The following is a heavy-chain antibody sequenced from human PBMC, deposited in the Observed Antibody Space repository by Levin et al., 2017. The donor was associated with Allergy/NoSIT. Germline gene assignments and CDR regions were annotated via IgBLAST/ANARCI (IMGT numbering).Heavy chain of an antibody. J-gene: IGHJ4*02. Sequence: GGSLRLSCAASGFTFSDYYMSWIRQAPGKGLEWVSYISSSSSYTNYADSVKGRFTISRDNAKNSLYLQMNSLRAEDTAVYYCARGQPHCSSTSCYREFLFDYWGQGTLVTVSS. CDR2: ISSSSSYT. CDR3: ARGQPHCSSTSCYREFLFDY. D-gene: IGHD2-2*01. V-gene: IGHV3-11*05. CDR1: GFTFSDYY.